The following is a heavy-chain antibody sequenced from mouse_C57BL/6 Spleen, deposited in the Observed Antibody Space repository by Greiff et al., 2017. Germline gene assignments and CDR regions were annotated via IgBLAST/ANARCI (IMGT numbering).Heavy chain of an antibody. D-gene: IGHD2-3*01. V-gene: IGHV1-55*01. CDR1: GYTFTSYW. CDR3: ARSRDGYYEAYDMDY. J-gene: IGHJ4*01. Sequence: VQLQQPGAELVKPGASVKMSCKASGYTFTSYWITWVKQRPGQGLEWIGDIDPASGSTNYNEKFKSKATLTVDTSSSTAYMQLSSLTSEDSAVXYGARSRDGYYEAYDMDYWGQSTTVTVSS. CDR2: IDPASGST.